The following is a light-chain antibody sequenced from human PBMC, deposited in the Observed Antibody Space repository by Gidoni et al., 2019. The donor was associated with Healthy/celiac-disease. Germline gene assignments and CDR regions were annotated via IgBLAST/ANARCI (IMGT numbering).Light chain of an antibody. CDR3: QQRSNWPPSWT. V-gene: IGKV3-11*01. J-gene: IGKJ1*01. CDR1: QSVSSY. CDR2: DAS. Sequence: EIVLTQSPATLSVSPGERATLSCRASQSVSSYLAWYQQKPGQAPRLLIYDASNRATGIPARFSGSGSGTDFTLTISSLEPEDFAVYYCQQRSNWPPSWTFGQGTEVEIK.